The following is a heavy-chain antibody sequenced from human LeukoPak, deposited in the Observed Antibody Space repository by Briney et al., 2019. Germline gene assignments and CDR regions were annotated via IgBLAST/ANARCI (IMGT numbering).Heavy chain of an antibody. CDR2: ISASGGNP. V-gene: IGHV3-23*01. D-gene: IGHD6-13*01. Sequence: GGSLRLSCAASGFIFSNYALSWVRQAPGKGLEWVSGISASGGNPYYADSVKGRFTISRDNSENTLNLQMNSLRAEDTAVYYCAKARAGDITAAFNYWGQGTLVTVSS. J-gene: IGHJ4*02. CDR3: AKARAGDITAAFNY. CDR1: GFIFSNYA.